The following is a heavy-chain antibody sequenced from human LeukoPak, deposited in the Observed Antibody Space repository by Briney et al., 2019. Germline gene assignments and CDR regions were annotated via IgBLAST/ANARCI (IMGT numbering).Heavy chain of an antibody. CDR2: INHSGST. J-gene: IGHJ4*02. V-gene: IGHV4-34*01. D-gene: IGHD3-10*01. Sequence: PSETLSLTCAVYGGSFSGYYWSWIRQPPGKGLEWIGEINHSGSTNYNPSLKSRVTISVDTSKNQFSRKLSSVTAADTAVYYCARGGYYGSGSTDYWGQGTLVTVSS. CDR3: ARGGYYGSGSTDY. CDR1: GGSFSGYY.